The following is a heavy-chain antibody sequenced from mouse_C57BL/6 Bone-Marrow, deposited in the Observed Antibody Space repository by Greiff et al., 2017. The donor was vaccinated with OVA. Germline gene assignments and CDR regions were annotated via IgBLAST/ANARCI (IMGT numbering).Heavy chain of an antibody. CDR2: IDPANGTP. Sequence: EVQVVESVAELVRPGASVKLSCTASGFNIKNTYMHWVKQRPEQGLEWIGRIDPANGTPKYAPKFQGKATITADTSSNTAYLQLSSLTSEDTAIYDCASPDGRSHWYFDVWGTGTTVTVSS. CDR3: ASPDGRSHWYFDV. CDR1: GFNIKNTY. V-gene: IGHV14-3*01. J-gene: IGHJ1*03. D-gene: IGHD1-1*01.